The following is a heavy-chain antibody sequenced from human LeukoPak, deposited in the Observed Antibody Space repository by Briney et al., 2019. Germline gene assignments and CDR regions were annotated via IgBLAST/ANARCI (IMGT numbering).Heavy chain of an antibody. J-gene: IGHJ5*02. Sequence: SETLSLTCTVSGGSLSSSSYYWGWIRQPPGKGREWIGSIYYSGSTYYNPSLKSRVTISVDTSKNQFSLKLSSVTAADTAVYYCARQSGYYDFWSGYYLNWFDPWGQGTLVTVSS. V-gene: IGHV4-39*01. CDR1: GGSLSSSSYY. CDR3: ARQSGYYDFWSGYYLNWFDP. CDR2: IYYSGST. D-gene: IGHD3-3*01.